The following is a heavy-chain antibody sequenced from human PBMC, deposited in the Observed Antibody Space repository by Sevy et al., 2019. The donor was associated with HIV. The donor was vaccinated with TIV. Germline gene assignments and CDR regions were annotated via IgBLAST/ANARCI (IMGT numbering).Heavy chain of an antibody. CDR2: IYYSGNT. V-gene: IGHV4-59*01. J-gene: IGHJ3*02. D-gene: IGHD3-16*01. CDR3: ARIPLHYGAFDI. Sequence: SETLSLTCTVSGDSLSSYYWSWIRQPPGKGLEWIGYIYYSGNTNYIPSLKSRVTISVDTSKNQFSLKLISVTAADTAVYYCARIPLHYGAFDIRGQGTMVTVSS. CDR1: GDSLSSYY.